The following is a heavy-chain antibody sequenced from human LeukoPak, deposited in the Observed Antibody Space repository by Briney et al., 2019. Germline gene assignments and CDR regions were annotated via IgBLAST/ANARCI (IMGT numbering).Heavy chain of an antibody. J-gene: IGHJ5*02. Sequence: GGSLRLSCGASGFTFRNNAMSWVRQAPGKGLEWVSAFSSCGGRTYYAESVKLRFTISRDDSKNTLYLQMNRLRAEDTAVYSCARHTGYTSSWYSAWGQGTLVTVSS. D-gene: IGHD6-13*01. V-gene: IGHV3-23*01. CDR1: GFTFRNNA. CDR3: ARHTGYTSSWYSA. CDR2: FSSCGGRT.